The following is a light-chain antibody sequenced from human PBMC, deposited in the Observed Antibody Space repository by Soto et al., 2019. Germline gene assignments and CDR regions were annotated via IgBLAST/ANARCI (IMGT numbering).Light chain of an antibody. CDR2: TAS. CDR1: QSISNY. V-gene: IGKV1-39*01. CDR3: QQSYNTPLL. J-gene: IGKJ3*01. Sequence: DIQMTQSPSSLSASVGDRVTITCRASQSISNYLNWYQQKPGKAPKLLIYTASSLQSGVPSRFSGSGSGTDFTLTISSLQPEDSATYYCQQSYNTPLLFGPGTKVDIK.